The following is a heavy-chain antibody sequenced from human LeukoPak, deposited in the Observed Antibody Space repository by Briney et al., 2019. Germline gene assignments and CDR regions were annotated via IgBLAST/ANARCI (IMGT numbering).Heavy chain of an antibody. CDR2: MYCSENT. V-gene: IGHV4-39*01. Sequence: SETLSLTCTVSGDSISGKTYSWGWVRQPPGKGLEWIGYMYCSENTYCNPSLKSRVTISVDTSRIQFSLKLSSVTAADTAVYYCVRYRSGSNRFDYWGQGTLVTVSS. D-gene: IGHD6-19*01. CDR1: GDSISGKTYS. CDR3: VRYRSGSNRFDY. J-gene: IGHJ4*02.